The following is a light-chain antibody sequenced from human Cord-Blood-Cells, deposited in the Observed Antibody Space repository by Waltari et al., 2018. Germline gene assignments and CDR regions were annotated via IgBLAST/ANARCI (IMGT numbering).Light chain of an antibody. J-gene: IGLJ2*01. CDR2: EVS. V-gene: IGLV2-14*01. CDR3: SSYTSSSALDVV. CDR1: SSDAGGYNY. Sequence: QSALTQPASVSGSPGQSITISCTGTSSDAGGYNYVSWYQQHPGKAPKLMIYEVSNRPSGVSNLFSGSKSGNTASLTISGRQAEYEADYYCSSYTSSSALDVVFGGGTKLTVL.